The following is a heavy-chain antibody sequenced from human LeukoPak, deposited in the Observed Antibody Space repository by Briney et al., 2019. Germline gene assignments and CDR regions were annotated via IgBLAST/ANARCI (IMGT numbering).Heavy chain of an antibody. V-gene: IGHV3-30-3*01. CDR2: ISYDGSNK. D-gene: IGHD1-26*01. CDR3: ARDRVGATDYFDY. Sequence: PGRSLRLSCAASGFTFSSYAMHWVRQASGKGLEWVAVISYDGSNKYYADSVKGRFTISRDNSKNTLYLQMNSLRAEDTAVYYCARDRVGATDYFDYWGQGTQVTVSS. J-gene: IGHJ4*02. CDR1: GFTFSSYA.